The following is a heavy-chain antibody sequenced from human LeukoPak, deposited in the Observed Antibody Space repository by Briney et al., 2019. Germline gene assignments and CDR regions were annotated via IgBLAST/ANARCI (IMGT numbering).Heavy chain of an antibody. CDR2: INHSGST. CDR1: GGSFSGYY. D-gene: IGHD2-21*02. CDR3: ARGMAYCGGDCPGYFQH. V-gene: IGHV4-34*01. J-gene: IGHJ1*01. Sequence: SETLPLTCAVYGGSFSGYYWSWIRQPPGKGLEWIGEINHSGSTNYNPSLKSRVTISVDTSKNQFSLKLSSVTAADTAVYYCARGMAYCGGDCPGYFQHWGQGTLVTVSS.